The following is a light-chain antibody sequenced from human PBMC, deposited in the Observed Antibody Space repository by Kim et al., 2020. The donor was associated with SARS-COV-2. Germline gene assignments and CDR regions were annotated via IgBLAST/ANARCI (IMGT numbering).Light chain of an antibody. Sequence: TPGQGVTISCSGSSSNIGSNYVYWYQQLPGTAPKLLIYRNNQRPSGVPDRFSGSKSGTSASLAISGLRSEDEADYYCAAWDDSHWVFGGGTKVTVL. V-gene: IGLV1-47*01. CDR3: AAWDDSHWV. CDR2: RNN. J-gene: IGLJ3*02. CDR1: SSNIGSNY.